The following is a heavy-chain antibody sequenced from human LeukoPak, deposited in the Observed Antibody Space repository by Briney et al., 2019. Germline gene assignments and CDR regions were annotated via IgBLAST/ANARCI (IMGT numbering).Heavy chain of an antibody. V-gene: IGHV4-34*01. CDR2: INHSGST. CDR1: GGSFSGYY. Sequence: SETLSLTCAVYGGSFSGYYWSWIRQPPGKGLEWIGEINHSGSTNYNPSLKSRVTISVDTSKSQFSLKLSSVTAADTAVYYCARLDYYDSSGYYYLDYWGQGTLVTVSS. CDR3: ARLDYYDSSGYYYLDY. D-gene: IGHD3-22*01. J-gene: IGHJ4*02.